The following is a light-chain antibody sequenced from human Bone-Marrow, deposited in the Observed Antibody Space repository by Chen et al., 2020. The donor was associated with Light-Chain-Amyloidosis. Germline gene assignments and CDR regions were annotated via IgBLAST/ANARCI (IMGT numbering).Light chain of an antibody. Sequence: QSALTQPASVSGSPGQSLPIPCPGTSGDVGTYHYVSWYQQPPGKAPKVMIYAVSNRPSGVSNRFSGSKSGNTASLTISGLQAEDEADYYCSSFTSSSSYVFGPGTKVTVL. CDR2: AVS. CDR1: SGDVGTYHY. V-gene: IGLV2-14*01. CDR3: SSFTSSSSYV. J-gene: IGLJ1*01.